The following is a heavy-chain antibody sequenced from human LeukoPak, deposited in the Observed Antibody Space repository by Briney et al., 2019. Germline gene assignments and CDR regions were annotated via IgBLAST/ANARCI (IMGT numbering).Heavy chain of an antibody. CDR3: AREGRYYDFWSGDNNWFDP. Sequence: GASVKVSCKASGYTFTSYAMNWVRQAPGQGLEWMGWINTNTGNPTYAQGFTGRFVFSLDTSVSTAYLQISSLKAEDTAVYYCAREGRYYDFWSGDNNWFDPWGQGTLVTVSS. D-gene: IGHD3-3*01. CDR2: INTNTGNP. CDR1: GYTFTSYA. J-gene: IGHJ5*02. V-gene: IGHV7-4-1*02.